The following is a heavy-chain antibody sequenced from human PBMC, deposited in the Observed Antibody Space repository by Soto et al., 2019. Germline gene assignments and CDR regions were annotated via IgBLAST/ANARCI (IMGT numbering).Heavy chain of an antibody. D-gene: IGHD1-26*01. CDR2: INGRGNYI. CDR3: VREDGKVGTNSAFDY. V-gene: IGHV3-21*01. J-gene: IGHJ4*02. CDR1: VFTFSSYT. Sequence: PWGSLRLSCASSVFTFSSYTMNWVRQAPGKGLEWVSSINGRGNYIYYAESVKGRFTISRDNAKNSLYLQMDRLRAEDTALYYCVREDGKVGTNSAFDYWGLGALVTVSS.